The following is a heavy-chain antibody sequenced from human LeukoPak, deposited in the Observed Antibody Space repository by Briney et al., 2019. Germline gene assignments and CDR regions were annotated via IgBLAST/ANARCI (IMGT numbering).Heavy chain of an antibody. D-gene: IGHD3-22*01. Sequence: GGSLRLSCAASGFTFSSYAIHWVRQAPGKGLEWVAVISNDGSNRYYADSVKGRFTISRDNAENSLYLQMNSLRAEDTAVYYCVRDWGYDSSGYWQRYFDTWGQGTLVTVSS. CDR3: VRDWGYDSSGYWQRYFDT. CDR2: ISNDGSNR. V-gene: IGHV3-30*04. J-gene: IGHJ4*02. CDR1: GFTFSSYA.